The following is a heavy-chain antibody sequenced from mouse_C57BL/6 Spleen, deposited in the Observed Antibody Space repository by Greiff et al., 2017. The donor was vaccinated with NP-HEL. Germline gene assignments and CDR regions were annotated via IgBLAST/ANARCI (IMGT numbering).Heavy chain of an antibody. CDR1: GYTFTSYW. CDR3: ARRGDYYGSSGGYAMDY. J-gene: IGHJ4*01. V-gene: IGHV1-52*01. CDR2: IDPSDSET. D-gene: IGHD1-1*01. Sequence: QVQLQQPGAELVRPGSSVKLSCKASGYTFTSYWMHWVKQRPIQGLEWIGNIDPSDSETHYNQKFKDKATLTVDKSSSTAYMQLRSLTSEDSAVYYCARRGDYYGSSGGYAMDYWGQGTSVTVSS.